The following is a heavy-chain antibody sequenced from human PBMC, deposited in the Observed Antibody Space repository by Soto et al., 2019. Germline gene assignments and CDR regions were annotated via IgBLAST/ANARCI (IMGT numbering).Heavy chain of an antibody. CDR2: ISAYNGNT. CDR3: AREGIASYDILTGYYKVGAQDYYYYYGMDV. V-gene: IGHV1-18*01. Sequence: ASVKVSCKASGYTFTSYGISWVRQAPGQGLEWMGWISAYNGNTNYAQKLQGRDTMTTDTSTSTAYMELRSLRSDDTAVFYCAREGIASYDILTGYYKVGAQDYYYYYGMDVWGQGTTVTVSS. D-gene: IGHD3-9*01. J-gene: IGHJ6*02. CDR1: GYTFTSYG.